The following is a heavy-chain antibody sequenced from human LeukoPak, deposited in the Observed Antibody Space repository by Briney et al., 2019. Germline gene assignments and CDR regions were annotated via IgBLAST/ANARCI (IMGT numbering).Heavy chain of an antibody. CDR1: GFTFSNYA. CDR3: AKERGSGWYWRYFDY. CDR2: ISYDGSIN. J-gene: IGHJ4*02. V-gene: IGHV3-30*04. D-gene: IGHD6-19*01. Sequence: GGSLRLSCAASGFTFSNYAMHWVRQAPGKGLEWVAVISYDGSINYSADSVKGRFTISRDNSKNTLYLQMNSLRAEDTAVYYCAKERGSGWYWRYFDYWGQGTLVTVSS.